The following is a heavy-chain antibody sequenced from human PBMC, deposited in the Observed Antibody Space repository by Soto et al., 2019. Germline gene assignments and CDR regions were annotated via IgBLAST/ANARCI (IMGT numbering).Heavy chain of an antibody. CDR2: MYYTGTT. CDR3: ARHVEERGGDPLDY. CDR1: GGSISSSNHY. Sequence: SETLSLTCTVSGGSISSSNHYWGWIRQPPGKGLEWIGSMYYTGTTYYNPSLKSRVAISVDTFKNQFSLKLSSVTAADTAIYYCARHVEERGGDPLDYWGQGALVTSPQ. V-gene: IGHV4-39*01. D-gene: IGHD1-1*01. J-gene: IGHJ4*02.